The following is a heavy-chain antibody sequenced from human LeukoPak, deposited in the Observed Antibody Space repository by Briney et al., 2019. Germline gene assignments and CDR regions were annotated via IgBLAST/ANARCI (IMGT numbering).Heavy chain of an antibody. CDR3: ARFEYSSSWYGNLFDP. CDR1: GGSISSGGYY. CDR2: IYYSGST. Sequence: SQTLSLTCTVSGGSISSGGYYWSWIRQHPGKGLEWIGYIYYSGSTYYNPSLKSRVTISVDTSKNQFSLKLSSVTAADTAVYYCARFEYSSSWYGNLFDPWGQGTLVTVSS. V-gene: IGHV4-31*03. J-gene: IGHJ5*02. D-gene: IGHD6-13*01.